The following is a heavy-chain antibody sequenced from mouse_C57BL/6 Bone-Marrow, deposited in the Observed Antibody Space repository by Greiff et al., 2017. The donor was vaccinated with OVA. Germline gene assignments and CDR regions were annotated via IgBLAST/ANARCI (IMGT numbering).Heavy chain of an antibody. CDR2: IDPSDSYT. CDR1: GYTFTSYW. D-gene: IGHD1-1*01. V-gene: IGHV1-69*01. CDR3: ASDYGYYFDY. Sequence: VQLQQPGAELVMPGASVKLSCKASGYTFTSYWMHWVKQRPGQGLAWIGEIDPSDSYTNYNQKFKGKSTLTVAKSSSTAYMQLSSLTSEDSAVYYCASDYGYYFDYWGQGTTLTVSS. J-gene: IGHJ2*01.